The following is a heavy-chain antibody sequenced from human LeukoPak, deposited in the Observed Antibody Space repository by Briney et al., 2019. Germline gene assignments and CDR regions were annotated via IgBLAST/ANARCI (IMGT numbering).Heavy chain of an antibody. CDR3: ARGTGLSGSYYAFDY. CDR2: ISYDGSNK. J-gene: IGHJ4*02. D-gene: IGHD1-26*01. V-gene: IGHV3-30*03. CDR1: GFTFSNYW. Sequence: QPGGSLRLSCAASGFTFSNYWMSWVRQAPGKGLEWVAVISYDGSNKYYADSVKGRFTISRDNSKNTLYLQMNSLRAEDTAVYYCARGTGLSGSYYAFDYWGQGTLVTVSS.